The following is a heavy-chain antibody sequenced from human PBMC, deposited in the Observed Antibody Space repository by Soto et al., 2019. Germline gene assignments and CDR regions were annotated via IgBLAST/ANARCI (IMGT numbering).Heavy chain of an antibody. D-gene: IGHD6-19*01. CDR1: GFTFSSYG. CDR2: VSHDGRNT. J-gene: IGHJ4*02. Sequence: LRLSCAASGFTFSSYGMYWVRQAPGKGLEWVAVVSHDGRNTHYADSVKGRFTISRDSSKNTVSLEMTSLRAEDTAVYYCAKGGRQWLVTSDFNYWGQGALVTVSS. CDR3: AKGGRQWLVTSDFNY. V-gene: IGHV3-30*18.